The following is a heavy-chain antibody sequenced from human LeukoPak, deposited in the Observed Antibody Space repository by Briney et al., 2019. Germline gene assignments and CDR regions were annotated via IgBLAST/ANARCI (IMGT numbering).Heavy chain of an antibody. V-gene: IGHV3-48*01. D-gene: IGHD2-21*02. J-gene: IGHJ5*02. Sequence: GGSLRLSCAVSGFTFSSYEMNWVRQAPGKGLEWVSYISISSSIIYYADSVKGRFTISRDNAKNSLYLQMNSLRAEDTAVYYCARGHDVVLTATPGWFDPWGQGTLVTVSS. CDR2: ISISSSII. CDR3: ARGHDVVLTATPGWFDP. CDR1: GFTFSSYE.